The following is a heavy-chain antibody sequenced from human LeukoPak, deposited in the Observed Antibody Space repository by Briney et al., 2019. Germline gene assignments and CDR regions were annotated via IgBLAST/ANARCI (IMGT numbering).Heavy chain of an antibody. Sequence: DPGGSLRLSCAASGFTFSDYYMSWIPQAPGKGLEWVSYIDHNSVYIDYAGSVKGRFTISRDNAENSLYLQMNSLRADDTAVYYCARVAVAGTFDYWGQGTLVTVSS. D-gene: IGHD6-19*01. CDR2: IDHNSVYI. J-gene: IGHJ4*02. CDR3: ARVAVAGTFDY. CDR1: GFTFSDYY. V-gene: IGHV3-11*05.